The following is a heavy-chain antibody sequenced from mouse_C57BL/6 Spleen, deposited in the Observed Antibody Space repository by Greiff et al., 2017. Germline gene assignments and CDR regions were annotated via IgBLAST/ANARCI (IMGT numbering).Heavy chain of an antibody. CDR2: IYPGGGYP. CDR1: GYTFTNYW. J-gene: IGHJ1*03. D-gene: IGHD2-1*01. CDR3: ARAGYGNYWYFDV. V-gene: IGHV1-63*01. Sequence: VQLQASGAELVRPGTSVKMSCKASGYTFTNYWIGWAKQRPGHGLEWIGDIYPGGGYPNYNEKFKGKATLTADKSSSTAYMQFSSLTSEDSAIYYCARAGYGNYWYFDVWGTGTTVTVSS.